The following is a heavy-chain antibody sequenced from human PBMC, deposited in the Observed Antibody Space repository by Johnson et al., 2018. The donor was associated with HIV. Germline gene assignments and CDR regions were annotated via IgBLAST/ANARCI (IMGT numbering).Heavy chain of an antibody. CDR3: TGVYGDWNDAFDI. J-gene: IGHJ3*02. D-gene: IGHD4-17*01. CDR1: GFTFSNFG. Sequence: QVQLVESGGGVVQPGGSLRLSCAASGFTFSNFGMHCVRQAPGKGLEWVAFIRYDGSNKYYADSVKGRFTISRDNSKNTLWLQMSSLKTEDTAVYYCTGVYGDWNDAFDIWGQGTMVTVSS. V-gene: IGHV3-30*02. CDR2: IRYDGSNK.